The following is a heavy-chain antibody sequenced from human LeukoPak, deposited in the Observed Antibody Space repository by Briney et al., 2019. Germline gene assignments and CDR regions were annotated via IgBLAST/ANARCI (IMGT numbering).Heavy chain of an antibody. Sequence: PGGSLRLSCAASGFTFSSYGMHWVRQAPGKGLEWVAVISYDGSNKYYADSVKGRFTISRDNSKNTLYLQMNSLRAEDTAVYYCAEQRIGYSSGDDAFDIWGQGTMVTVSS. CDR1: GFTFSSYG. CDR2: ISYDGSNK. D-gene: IGHD6-19*01. J-gene: IGHJ3*02. V-gene: IGHV3-30*18. CDR3: AEQRIGYSSGDDAFDI.